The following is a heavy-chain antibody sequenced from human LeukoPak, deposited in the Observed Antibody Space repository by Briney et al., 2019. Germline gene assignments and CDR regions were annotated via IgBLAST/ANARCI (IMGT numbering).Heavy chain of an antibody. J-gene: IGHJ6*02. V-gene: IGHV4-59*08. CDR3: ARRQKQGTYYYGMDV. CDR2: IYYSGST. Sequence: SETLSLTCTVSGGSISGYYWSWIRQPPGKGLEWIGYIYYSGSTNYNPSLKSRVTISVDASKNQFSLKLSYVTAADTDVYYCARRQKQGTYYYGMDVWGQGTTVTVSS. CDR1: GGSISGYY. D-gene: IGHD3-10*01.